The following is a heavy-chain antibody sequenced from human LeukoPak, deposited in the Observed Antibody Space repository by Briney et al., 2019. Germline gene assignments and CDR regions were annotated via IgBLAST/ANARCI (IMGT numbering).Heavy chain of an antibody. CDR2: INPNSGGT. CDR1: GYTFTGYY. CDR3: ASPYYYDSSGYSFDY. D-gene: IGHD3-22*01. J-gene: IGHJ4*02. Sequence: ASVKVSCKASGYTFTGYYMHWVRQAPGQGLEWMGWINPNSGGTNYAQKFQGRVTMTRDTSISTAYMELSRLRSDDTAVYYCASPYYYDSSGYSFDYWGQGTLVTASS. V-gene: IGHV1-2*02.